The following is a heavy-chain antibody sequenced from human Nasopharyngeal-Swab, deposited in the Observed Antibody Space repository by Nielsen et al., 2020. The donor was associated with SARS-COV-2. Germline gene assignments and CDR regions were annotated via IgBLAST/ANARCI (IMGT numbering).Heavy chain of an antibody. CDR1: GGSISSYY. CDR3: ARVWQWLGYYYMDV. CDR2: IYYSGST. V-gene: IGHV4-59*01. Sequence: SETLSLTCTVSGGSISSYYGSWIRQPPGKGLEWIGYIYYSGSTNYNPSLKSRVTISVDTSKNQFSLKLSSVTAADTAVYYCARVWQWLGYYYMDVWGKGTTVTVSS. J-gene: IGHJ6*03. D-gene: IGHD6-19*01.